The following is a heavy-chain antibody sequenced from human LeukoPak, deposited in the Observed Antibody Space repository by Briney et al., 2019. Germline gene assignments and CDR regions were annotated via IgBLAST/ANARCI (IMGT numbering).Heavy chain of an antibody. CDR2: IYYSGST. Sequence: PSETLSLTCTVSGGSISSYYWSWIRQPPGKGLEWIGYIYYSGSTNYNPPLKSRVTISVDTSKNQFSLKLSSVTAADTAVYYCARDYYGSGSYYTSWFDPWGQGTLVTVSS. CDR3: ARDYYGSGSYYTSWFDP. CDR1: GGSISSYY. D-gene: IGHD3-10*01. V-gene: IGHV4-59*01. J-gene: IGHJ5*02.